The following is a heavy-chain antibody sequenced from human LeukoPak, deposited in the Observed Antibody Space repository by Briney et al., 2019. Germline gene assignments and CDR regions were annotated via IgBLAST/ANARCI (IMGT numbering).Heavy chain of an antibody. Sequence: PSETLSLTCTVSGGSISSGSYYGRWIRQPAGKGLEWIGRIYASGITNYNPSFQIRVTISVDTSKNQFSLKLSSVTAADTAVYYCARSWGIFGVVRYAFDIWGQGTMVTVSS. CDR3: ARSWGIFGVVRYAFDI. CDR2: IYASGIT. D-gene: IGHD3-3*01. J-gene: IGHJ3*02. CDR1: GGSISSGSYY. V-gene: IGHV4-61*02.